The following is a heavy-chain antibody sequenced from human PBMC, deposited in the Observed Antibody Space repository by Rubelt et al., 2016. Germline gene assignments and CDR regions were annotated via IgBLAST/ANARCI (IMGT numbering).Heavy chain of an antibody. CDR2: IIPIFGTA. Sequence: QVQLVQSGAEVKKPGYSVKVSCKASGGTFSSYAISWVRQAPGQGLEWMGGIIPIFGTAIYAQKFQGRVTSSADESTSTAYMELRSLRADETAVYYCAKVGGNSEGDYWGQGTLVTVSS. J-gene: IGHJ4*02. V-gene: IGHV1-69*01. CDR1: GGTFSSYA. CDR3: AKVGGNSEGDY. D-gene: IGHD4-23*01.